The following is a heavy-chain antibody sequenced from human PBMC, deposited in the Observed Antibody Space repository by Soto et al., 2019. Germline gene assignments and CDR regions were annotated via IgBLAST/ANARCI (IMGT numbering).Heavy chain of an antibody. Sequence: SETLSLTCSVSGGSVYRNPYFWGWNRQSPGKGLEWIASMHFMGTTHYNPSLKSRVTISVDTSKNQFSLNLKSVTAADTAVYYCVRHESNNLKWFDPWGQGPLVTVSS. J-gene: IGHJ5*02. CDR1: GGSVYRNPYF. D-gene: IGHD1-20*01. CDR3: VRHESNNLKWFDP. CDR2: MHFMGTT. V-gene: IGHV4-39*01.